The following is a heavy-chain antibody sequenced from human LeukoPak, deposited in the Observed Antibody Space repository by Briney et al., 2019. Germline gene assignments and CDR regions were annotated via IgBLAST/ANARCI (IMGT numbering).Heavy chain of an antibody. CDR3: ASRYPDIAAAGTRYFQH. J-gene: IGHJ1*01. V-gene: IGHV4-34*01. CDR2: INHSGST. D-gene: IGHD6-13*01. CDR1: GGSFSGYY. Sequence: SETLSLTCAVYGGSFSGYYWSWIRQPPGKGLEWIGEINHSGSTNHNPSLKSRVTISVDTSKNQFSLKLSSVTAADTAVYYCASRYPDIAAAGTRYFQHWGQGTLVTVSS.